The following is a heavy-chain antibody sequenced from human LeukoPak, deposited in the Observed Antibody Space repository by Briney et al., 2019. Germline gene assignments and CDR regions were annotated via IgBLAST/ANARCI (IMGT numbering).Heavy chain of an antibody. J-gene: IGHJ5*02. CDR3: ARDAGGYYPTGGFDP. CDR2: IYHSGST. Sequence: SETLSLTCTVSAYSISSGYYWGWIRQPPGKGLEWIGSIYHSGSTYYNPSLKSRVTISVDTSKNQFSLKLSSVTAADTAVYYCARDAGGYYPTGGFDPWGQGTLVTVSS. D-gene: IGHD3-22*01. V-gene: IGHV4-38-2*02. CDR1: AYSISSGYY.